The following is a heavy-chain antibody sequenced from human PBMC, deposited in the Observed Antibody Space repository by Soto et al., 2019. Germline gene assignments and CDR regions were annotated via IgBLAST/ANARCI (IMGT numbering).Heavy chain of an antibody. D-gene: IGHD3-10*01. CDR1: GGTFSSYT. CDR3: ARDPRWDMVRGKWLPDY. Sequence: QVQLVQSGAEVKKPGSSVKVSCKASGGTFSSYTISWVRQAPGQGLEWMGRIIPILGIANYAQKFQGRVTITADKSTSTAYMELSSLRSEDTAVYYCARDPRWDMVRGKWLPDYWGQGTLVTVSS. J-gene: IGHJ4*02. V-gene: IGHV1-69*08. CDR2: IIPILGIA.